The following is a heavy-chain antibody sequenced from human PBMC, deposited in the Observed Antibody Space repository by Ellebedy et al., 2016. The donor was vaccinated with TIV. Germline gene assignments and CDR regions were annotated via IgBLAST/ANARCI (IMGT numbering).Heavy chain of an antibody. D-gene: IGHD3-22*01. V-gene: IGHV5-51*01. CDR3: ARDEPTFYYDSSGYKPN. J-gene: IGHJ4*02. CDR1: GYSFTSYW. CDR2: IYPGDSDT. Sequence: GGSLRLSXKGSGYSFTSYWIGWVRQMPGKGLEWMGIIYPGDSDTNYSPSFQGHVTISADKSISTAYLQWSSLKASDTAMYYCARDEPTFYYDSSGYKPNWGQGTLVTVSS.